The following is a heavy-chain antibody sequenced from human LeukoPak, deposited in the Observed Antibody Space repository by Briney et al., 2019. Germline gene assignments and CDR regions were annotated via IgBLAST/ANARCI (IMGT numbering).Heavy chain of an antibody. Sequence: GASVKVSCKASGYSFTGYYLHWVRRAPGQGLEWMGWINPNSGGTNYAQKFQGRVTMTRDTSIRTAYMELSSLRSDDTAVYYCARGTIWFGADWGQGTLVTVSS. J-gene: IGHJ4*02. CDR1: GYSFTGYY. V-gene: IGHV1-2*02. CDR2: INPNSGGT. CDR3: ARGTIWFGAD. D-gene: IGHD3-10*01.